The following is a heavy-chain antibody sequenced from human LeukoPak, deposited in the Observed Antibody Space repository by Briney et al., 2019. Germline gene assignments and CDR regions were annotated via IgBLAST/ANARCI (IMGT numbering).Heavy chain of an antibody. CDR2: ISGSGGST. Sequence: PGGSLRLSCAASGFTFSSYAMSWVRQAPGKGLEWVSAISGSGGSTYYADSVKGRFTISRDNSKNTLYLQMNSLRAEDTAVYYCAREYAGSYDYYYYMDVWGKGTTVTVSS. CDR3: AREYAGSYDYYYYMDV. V-gene: IGHV3-23*01. D-gene: IGHD1-26*01. CDR1: GFTFSSYA. J-gene: IGHJ6*03.